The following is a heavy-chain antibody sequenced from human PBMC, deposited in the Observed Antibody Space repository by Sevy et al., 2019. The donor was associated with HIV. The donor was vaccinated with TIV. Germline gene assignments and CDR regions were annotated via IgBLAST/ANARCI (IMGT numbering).Heavy chain of an antibody. V-gene: IGHV3-23*01. CDR3: AKDRVAVVXXXXXS. J-gene: IGHJ3*01. CDR1: GFPXSSYA. CDR2: ISGSGGGP. D-gene: IGHD2-2*01. Sequence: GGSLRLSCAASGFPXSSYAMNWVRQAPGKGLEWVSAISGSGGGPYYADSVKGRFTISRDNSKNTLYLQMNSLRSEDTAIYYCAKDRVAVVXXXXXSWGXXTMVTVSS.